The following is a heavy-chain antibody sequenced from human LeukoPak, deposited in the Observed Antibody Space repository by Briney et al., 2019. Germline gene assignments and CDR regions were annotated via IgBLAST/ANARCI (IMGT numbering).Heavy chain of an antibody. V-gene: IGHV4-39*07. CDR2: IYYSGST. CDR3: ARTHWGNGMDV. CDR1: GGSISSSSYY. J-gene: IGHJ6*02. Sequence: SETLSLTCTVSGGSISSSSYYWGWIRQPPGKGLEWIGSIYYSGSTYYNPSLKSRVTISVDTSKNQFSLKLSSVTAADTAVYYCARTHWGNGMDVWGQGTTVTVSS. D-gene: IGHD7-27*01.